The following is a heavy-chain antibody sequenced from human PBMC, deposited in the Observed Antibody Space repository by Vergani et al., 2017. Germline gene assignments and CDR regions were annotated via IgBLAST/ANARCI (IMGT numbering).Heavy chain of an antibody. CDR2: ISNNGGST. CDR1: GFTFSTYA. D-gene: IGHD1-26*01. J-gene: IGHJ4*02. Sequence: VQLVESGGGLVQPGGSLRLSCSASGFTFSTYAMHWVRQAPGKGLEYVSVISNNGGSTYYADSVKGRFTISRDNSKNTLYLEMHSLRAEDTAVYYCARDRGGSYSGLDYWGQGILVTVSS. CDR3: ARDRGGSYSGLDY. V-gene: IGHV3-64*04.